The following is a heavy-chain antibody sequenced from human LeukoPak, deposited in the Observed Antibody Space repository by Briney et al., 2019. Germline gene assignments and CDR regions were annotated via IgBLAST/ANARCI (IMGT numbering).Heavy chain of an antibody. CDR1: GGSISSYY. V-gene: IGHV4-59*01. CDR3: ARGSHGSGSYLT. Sequence: SETLSLTCTVSGGSISSYYWSWIRQPPGKGLEWIGYIYYSGSTNYNPSLRSRVTISVDTSKNQFSLKLSSVTAADTAVYYCARGSHGSGSYLTWGQGTLVTVSS. J-gene: IGHJ5*02. CDR2: IYYSGST. D-gene: IGHD3-10*01.